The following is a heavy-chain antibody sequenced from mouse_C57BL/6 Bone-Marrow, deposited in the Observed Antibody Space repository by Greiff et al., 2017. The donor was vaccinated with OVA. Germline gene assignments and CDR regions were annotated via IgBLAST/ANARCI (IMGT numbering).Heavy chain of an antibody. J-gene: IGHJ3*01. D-gene: IGHD1-1*01. Sequence: VQLQQSGAELARPGASVKLSCKASGYTFTSYGISWVKQRTGQGLEWIGEIYPRSGNTYYNEKFKGKATLTADKSSSTAYMELRSLTSEDSAVYFCARDYYGSSLWFAYWGQGTLVTVSA. CDR1: GYTFTSYG. CDR3: ARDYYGSSLWFAY. V-gene: IGHV1-81*01. CDR2: IYPRSGNT.